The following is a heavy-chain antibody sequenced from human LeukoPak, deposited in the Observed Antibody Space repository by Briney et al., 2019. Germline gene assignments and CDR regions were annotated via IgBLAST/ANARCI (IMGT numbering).Heavy chain of an antibody. CDR1: GFIFSGSS. Sequence: PGGSLRLSCAASGFIFSGSSMHWVRQAPGKGLEWVCFIRFDATNKYYADSVKGRFTISRDNSNNTLYLQLNNVRTEDTATYFCAKEQCPGYFDFWGQGTLVTVSA. D-gene: IGHD5/OR15-5a*01. CDR3: AKEQCPGYFDF. J-gene: IGHJ4*02. CDR2: IRFDATNK. V-gene: IGHV3-30*02.